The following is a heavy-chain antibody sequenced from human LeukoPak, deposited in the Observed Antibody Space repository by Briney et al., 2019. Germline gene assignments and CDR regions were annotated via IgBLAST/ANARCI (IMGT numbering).Heavy chain of an antibody. CDR2: ISFDASNK. Sequence: PGGSLRLSCAASGFTFGSFAMHWVRQAPGRGLEWVAFISFDASNKYFADSVKGRFSISRDDSKNTVDLEMNSLRLEGTAVYFCARDASFSMDVWGQGTAVTVSS. V-gene: IGHV3-30-3*01. CDR3: ARDASFSMDV. J-gene: IGHJ6*02. CDR1: GFTFGSFA. D-gene: IGHD6-6*01.